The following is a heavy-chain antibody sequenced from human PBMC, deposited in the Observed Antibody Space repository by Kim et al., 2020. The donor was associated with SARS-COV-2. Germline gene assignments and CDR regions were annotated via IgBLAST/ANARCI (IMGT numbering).Heavy chain of an antibody. CDR3: ASNGRFGELKDDD. V-gene: IGHV3-11*06. Sequence: ADAVKGRFTSSRDNAKSSLYLQMNSLRAEDTAVYYWASNGRFGELKDDDWGQGTLVTVSS. J-gene: IGHJ4*02. D-gene: IGHD3-10*01.